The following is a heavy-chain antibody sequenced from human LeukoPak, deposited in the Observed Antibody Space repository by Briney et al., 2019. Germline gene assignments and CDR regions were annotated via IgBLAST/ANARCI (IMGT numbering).Heavy chain of an antibody. CDR2: ISGSGGST. V-gene: IGHV3-23*01. Sequence: GGSVRLSCAASGFTFSSYAMSWVRQAPGKGLEWVSAISGSGGSTYYADSVKGRFTISRDNSKNTLYLQMNSLRAEDTAVYYCAKGKQRWLQLLGYWGQGTLVTVSS. CDR1: GFTFSSYA. J-gene: IGHJ4*02. CDR3: AKGKQRWLQLLGY. D-gene: IGHD5-24*01.